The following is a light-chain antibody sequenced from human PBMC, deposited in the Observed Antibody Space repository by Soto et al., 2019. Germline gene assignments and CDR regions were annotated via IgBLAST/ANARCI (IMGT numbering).Light chain of an antibody. V-gene: IGKV3D-20*01. CDR1: QSVTNNY. J-gene: IGKJ1*01. Sequence: EIVLTQSPATLSLSPGDRATLSCGASQSVTNNYLAWYQQKPGLAPRLLIYDASDRANGIPDRFSGSGSGTDFTLTISRLEPDDFVVYYCQQYGSSSWTFGQGTKVDIK. CDR2: DAS. CDR3: QQYGSSSWT.